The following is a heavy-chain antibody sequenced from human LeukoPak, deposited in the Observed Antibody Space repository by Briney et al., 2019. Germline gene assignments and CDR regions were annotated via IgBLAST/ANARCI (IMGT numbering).Heavy chain of an antibody. V-gene: IGHV4-59*01. CDR2: IYYSGST. CDR3: ARSVEGYCSGGSCYSYYYMDV. D-gene: IGHD2-15*01. Sequence: SETLSLTCTVSGGSISSYYWSWIRQPPGKGLEWIGYIYYSGSTNYKPSLKSRVTISVDTSKDQFSLKLSSVTAADTAVYYCARSVEGYCSGGSCYSYYYMDVWGKGTTVTVSS. CDR1: GGSISSYY. J-gene: IGHJ6*03.